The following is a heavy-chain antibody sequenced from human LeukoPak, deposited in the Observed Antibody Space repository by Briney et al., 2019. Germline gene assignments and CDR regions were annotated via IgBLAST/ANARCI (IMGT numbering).Heavy chain of an antibody. V-gene: IGHV4-39*07. CDR3: ARKSDDSSGYFLDY. J-gene: IGHJ4*02. CDR2: IYYSGST. CDR1: GGSNSSSSYY. D-gene: IGHD3-22*01. Sequence: SETLSLTCTVSGGSNSSSSYYWGWIRQPPGKGLEWIGSIYYSGSTYYNPSLKSRVTISVDTSKNQFSLKLSSVTAADTAVYYCARKSDDSSGYFLDYWGQGTLVTVSS.